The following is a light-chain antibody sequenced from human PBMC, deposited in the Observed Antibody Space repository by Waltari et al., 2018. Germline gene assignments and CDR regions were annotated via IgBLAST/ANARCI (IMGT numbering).Light chain of an antibody. V-gene: IGLV3-21*04. CDR1: NIESKS. CDR2: YDS. Sequence: YVVTQPPSVSVAPGKTATLTCGGENIESKSVNWYQQKPGQAPGLVIFYDSDRPSGIPGRFSGSNSGNTATLTISWVEAGDEADYHCQVWDDTTNSGVFGGGTRLTVL. CDR3: QVWDDTTNSGV. J-gene: IGLJ3*02.